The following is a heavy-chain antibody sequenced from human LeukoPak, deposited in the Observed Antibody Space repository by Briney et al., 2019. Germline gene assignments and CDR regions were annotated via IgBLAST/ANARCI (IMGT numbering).Heavy chain of an antibody. CDR2: ISSSSSYI. Sequence: GGSLRLSCAASGFTFSSYSMNWVRQAPGKGLEWVSSISSSSSYIYYADSVKGRFTISRDNAKNSLYLQMNSLRAEDTAVYYCARVYCSGGSCYGSDYFDYWGQGTLATVSS. V-gene: IGHV3-21*01. CDR1: GFTFSSYS. J-gene: IGHJ4*02. CDR3: ARVYCSGGSCYGSDYFDY. D-gene: IGHD2-15*01.